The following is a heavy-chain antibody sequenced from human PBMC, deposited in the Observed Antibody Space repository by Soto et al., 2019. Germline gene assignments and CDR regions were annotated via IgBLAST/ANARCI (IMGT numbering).Heavy chain of an antibody. D-gene: IGHD5-12*01. Sequence: EVQLVESGGGLVQPGRSLRLSCAASGFTFDDYAMHWVRQAPGKGLEWVSGISWNSGSIGYADSVKGRFTISRDNAKNSLYLQMNSLRAEDTALYYCAKDRDSGYEGYYYGMDVWGQGTTVTVSS. CDR3: AKDRDSGYEGYYYGMDV. J-gene: IGHJ6*02. V-gene: IGHV3-9*01. CDR2: ISWNSGSI. CDR1: GFTFDDYA.